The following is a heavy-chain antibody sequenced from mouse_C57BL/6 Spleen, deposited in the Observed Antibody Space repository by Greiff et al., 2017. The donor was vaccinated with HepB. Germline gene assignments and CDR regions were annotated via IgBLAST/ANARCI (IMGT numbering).Heavy chain of an antibody. CDR3: ARSTWTTVVNYFDY. V-gene: IGHV1-69*01. Sequence: QVQLQQPGAELVMPGASVKLSCKASGYTFTSYWMHWVKQRPGQGLEWIGEIDPSDSYTNYNQKFKGKSTLTVDKSSSTAYMQLSSLTSEDSAVYYCARSTWTTVVNYFDYWGQGTTRTVSS. J-gene: IGHJ2*01. CDR1: GYTFTSYW. CDR2: IDPSDSYT. D-gene: IGHD1-1*01.